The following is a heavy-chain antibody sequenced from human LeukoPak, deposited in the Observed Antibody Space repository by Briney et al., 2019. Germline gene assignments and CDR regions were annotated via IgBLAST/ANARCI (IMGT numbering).Heavy chain of an antibody. CDR3: ARDAVAHYYDSSGYYFDY. CDR2: IIPILGIA. Sequence: SVKVSCKASGGTFSSYAISWVRQAPGQGLEWMGRIIPILGIANYAQKFQGRVTITADKSTSTAYMELSSLRSEDTAVYYCARDAVAHYYDSSGYYFDYWGQGTLVTVSS. V-gene: IGHV1-69*04. D-gene: IGHD3-22*01. J-gene: IGHJ4*02. CDR1: GGTFSSYA.